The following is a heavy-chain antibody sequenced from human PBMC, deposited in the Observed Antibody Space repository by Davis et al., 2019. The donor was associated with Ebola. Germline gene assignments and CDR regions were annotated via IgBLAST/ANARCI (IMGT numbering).Heavy chain of an antibody. J-gene: IGHJ6*02. CDR2: ISQSGSLT. CDR3: AGGHSYGSMVYAMDV. V-gene: IGHV4-34*01. CDR1: GGSLSGYF. Sequence: MPSETLSLTCAVHGGSLSGYFWTWIRQSPGKGLEWIGSISQSGSLTYYNSSLKSRVTILVDTSKNHVSLRLNSVTAADTAVFYRAGGHSYGSMVYAMDVWGQGTTVTVSS. D-gene: IGHD5-18*01.